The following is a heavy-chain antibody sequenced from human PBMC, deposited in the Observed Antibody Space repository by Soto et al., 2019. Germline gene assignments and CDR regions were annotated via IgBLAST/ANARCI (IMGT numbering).Heavy chain of an antibody. CDR3: ARHIAVADYGMDV. V-gene: IGHV5-10-1*01. Sequence: PGESLKISCKGSGYSFTSYWISWVRQMPGKGLGWMGRIDPSDSYTNYNPSFQGHVTISADKSISTAYLQWSSLKASDTAMYYCARHIAVADYGMDVWGQGTTVTVSS. CDR1: GYSFTSYW. J-gene: IGHJ6*02. CDR2: IDPSDSYT. D-gene: IGHD6-19*01.